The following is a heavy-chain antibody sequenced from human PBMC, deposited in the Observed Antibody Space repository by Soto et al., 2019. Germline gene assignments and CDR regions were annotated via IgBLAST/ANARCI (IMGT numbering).Heavy chain of an antibody. J-gene: IGHJ5*02. Sequence: QVQLVESGGGVVQPGRSLRLSCAASGFVFDTYGMHWVRQAPGKGLEWVADIWYDGSNRNYADSVKGRFTISRDNSKNTLYLQMTSLRAEDTAVYFCASPWNDDGFDPWGQGTLVIVSS. CDR1: GFVFDTYG. CDR3: ASPWNDDGFDP. CDR2: IWYDGSNR. V-gene: IGHV3-33*03. D-gene: IGHD1-1*01.